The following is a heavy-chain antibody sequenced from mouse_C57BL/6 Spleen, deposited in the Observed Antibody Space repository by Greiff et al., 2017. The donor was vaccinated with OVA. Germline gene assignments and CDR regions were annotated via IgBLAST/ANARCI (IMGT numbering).Heavy chain of an antibody. D-gene: IGHD2-12*01. Sequence: VQLQQSGPELVKPGASVKISCKASGYAFSSSWMNWVKQRPGQGLEWIGRIYPGDGDTNYNGKFKGKATLTADKSSSTAYMQLSSLTSEDSAVYICGRWVTIGDMDYWGQGTSLTVSS. V-gene: IGHV1-82*01. CDR3: GRWVTIGDMDY. CDR2: IYPGDGDT. J-gene: IGHJ4*01. CDR1: GYAFSSSW.